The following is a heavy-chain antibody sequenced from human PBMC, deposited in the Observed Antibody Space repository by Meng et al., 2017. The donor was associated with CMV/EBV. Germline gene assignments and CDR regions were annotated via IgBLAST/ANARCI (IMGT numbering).Heavy chain of an antibody. Sequence: ASVKVSCKASGYTFTSYGISWVRQAPGQGLEWMGWISAYNGNTNYAQKLQGRVTMTTDTSTSTAYMELRSLRSDDTAVYYCARSGFTGYDFVSSLMTWWGQGTLVTVSS. J-gene: IGHJ4*02. V-gene: IGHV1-18*01. CDR2: ISAYNGNT. D-gene: IGHD5-12*01. CDR3: ARSGFTGYDFVSSLMTW. CDR1: GYTFTSYG.